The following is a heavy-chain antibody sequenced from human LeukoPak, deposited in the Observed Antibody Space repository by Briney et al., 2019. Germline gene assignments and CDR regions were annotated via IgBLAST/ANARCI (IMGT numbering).Heavy chain of an antibody. D-gene: IGHD6-19*01. J-gene: IGHJ5*02. CDR2: VYHTGSS. CDR3: ARGGTTVAGTFWFDP. Sequence: PSETLSLACAVSGVSISSSNWWSWVRQPPGKGLEWIGEVYHTGSSNYNPSLKSRVTISVDKSKSQFSLKLSSVTAADTAVYYCARGGTTVAGTFWFDPWGQGTLVTVSS. V-gene: IGHV4-4*02. CDR1: GVSISSSNW.